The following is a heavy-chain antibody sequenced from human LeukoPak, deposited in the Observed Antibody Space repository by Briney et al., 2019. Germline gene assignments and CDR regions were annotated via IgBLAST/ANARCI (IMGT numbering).Heavy chain of an antibody. V-gene: IGHV3-23*01. CDR3: ARGGIFGVVPTYFYYSMDV. CDR1: GFTFSSYA. Sequence: PGGSLRLSCAASGFTFSSYAMSWVRQAPGKGLEWVSAISGSGGSTYYADSVKGRFTISRDNSKNTLYLQMNSLRAEDTAVYYCARGGIFGVVPTYFYYSMDVWGKGTTVTVSS. D-gene: IGHD3-3*01. J-gene: IGHJ6*03. CDR2: ISGSGGST.